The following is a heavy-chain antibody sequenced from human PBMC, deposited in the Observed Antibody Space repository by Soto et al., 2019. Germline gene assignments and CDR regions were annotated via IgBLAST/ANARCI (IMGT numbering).Heavy chain of an antibody. CDR3: ARASPSFVSTASYIDX. V-gene: IGHV6-1*01. J-gene: IGHJ4*02. CDR1: GDSVSGNSAA. D-gene: IGHD2-21*01. CDR2: TYYRSRWYN. Sequence: SQTLSLTCDSSGDSVSGNSAAWDWIRQSPSIGLEWLGSTYYRSRWYNYYAVSLKSRITVTPDTSKNQLSLHLNSVTPEDTAVYYCARASPSFVSTASYIDXAGQGAWVTVSX.